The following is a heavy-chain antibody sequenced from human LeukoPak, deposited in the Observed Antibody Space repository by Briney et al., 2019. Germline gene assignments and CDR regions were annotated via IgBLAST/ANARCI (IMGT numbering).Heavy chain of an antibody. Sequence: GGSLRLSCAASGFTFSSYAMSWVRQAPGKGLEWVSSISSHSSYIYYADSVKGRFTISRDNAKNSLYLQMNSLRAEDTAVYYCARDQGDGYNFWDYWGQGTLVTVSS. J-gene: IGHJ4*02. D-gene: IGHD3-3*01. V-gene: IGHV3-21*01. CDR1: GFTFSSYA. CDR3: ARDQGDGYNFWDY. CDR2: ISSHSSYI.